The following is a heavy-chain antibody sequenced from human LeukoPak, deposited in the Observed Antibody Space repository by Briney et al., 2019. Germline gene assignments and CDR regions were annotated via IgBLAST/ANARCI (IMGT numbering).Heavy chain of an antibody. D-gene: IGHD4-17*01. J-gene: IGHJ6*02. CDR3: ARAGDTVTSEDYYYYGLDV. V-gene: IGHV4-59*01. Sequence: PSETLSLTCTVSGGSLSRYYWTWIRQPPGKGLEWIGYIYYSGSTKYNPSLKSRVTISLDTSKNQFSLKLSSVTAADTAVYYCARAGDTVTSEDYYYYGLDVWGRGTTVTVSS. CDR2: IYYSGST. CDR1: GGSLSRYY.